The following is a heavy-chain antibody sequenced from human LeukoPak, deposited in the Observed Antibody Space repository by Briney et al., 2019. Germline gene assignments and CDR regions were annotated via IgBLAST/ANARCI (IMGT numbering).Heavy chain of an antibody. Sequence: ASVKVSCKASGYTFTGYYMHWVRQAPGQGLEWMGWINPNSGGTNYAQKFQGRVTMTRDTPISTAYMELSRLRSDDTAVYYCARSYYDFWSGSTSNWYFDLWGRGTLVTVSS. CDR3: ARSYYDFWSGSTSNWYFDL. CDR2: INPNSGGT. V-gene: IGHV1-2*02. D-gene: IGHD3-3*01. CDR1: GYTFTGYY. J-gene: IGHJ2*01.